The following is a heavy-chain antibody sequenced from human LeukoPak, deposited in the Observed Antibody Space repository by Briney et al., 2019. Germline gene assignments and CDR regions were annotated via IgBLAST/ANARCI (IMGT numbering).Heavy chain of an antibody. CDR1: GYTLTELS. D-gene: IGHD6-13*01. CDR3: ASGYSRTSQFDY. J-gene: IGHJ4*02. V-gene: IGHV1-24*01. CDR2: FDPEDGET. Sequence: RASVKVSCKVSGYTLTELSMHWVRQAPGKGPERMGGFDPEDGETIYAQKFQGRVTMTEDTSTDTAYMELSSLRSEDTAVYYCASGYSRTSQFDYWGQGTLVTVSS.